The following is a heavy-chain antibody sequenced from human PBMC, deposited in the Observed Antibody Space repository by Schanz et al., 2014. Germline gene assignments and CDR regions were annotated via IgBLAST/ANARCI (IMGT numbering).Heavy chain of an antibody. CDR1: GYTFTSYG. Sequence: QVQLVQSGAEVKKPGASVKVSCKASGYTFTSYGISWVRQAPGQGLEWMGWISPYNGNTNYAQKLQGRVTMTADTSTSTAYMDQRSLRSDDTDVYYCARDQSPYTNSSDVRYFDYWGQGSLVTVSS. CDR3: ARDQSPYTNSSDVRYFDY. V-gene: IGHV1-18*01. CDR2: ISPYNGNT. D-gene: IGHD6-6*01. J-gene: IGHJ4*02.